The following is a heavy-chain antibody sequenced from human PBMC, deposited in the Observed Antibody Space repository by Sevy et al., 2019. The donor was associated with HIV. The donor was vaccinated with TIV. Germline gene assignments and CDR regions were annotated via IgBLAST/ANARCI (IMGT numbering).Heavy chain of an antibody. V-gene: IGHV3-9*01. Sequence: GGSLRLSCAASGFTFEDYAMNWVRQGPGKGLEWVAGINWNSASIGYADSVKGRFTISRDNARKPLNLQMRSLRVEDTALYYCAKDNRRHTYDFNWFDTWGRGTLVTVSS. CDR3: AKDNRRHTYDFNWFDT. D-gene: IGHD3-16*01. J-gene: IGHJ5*02. CDR1: GFTFEDYA. CDR2: INWNSASI.